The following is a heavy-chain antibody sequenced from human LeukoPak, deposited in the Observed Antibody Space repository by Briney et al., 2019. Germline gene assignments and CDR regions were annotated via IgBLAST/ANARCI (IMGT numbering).Heavy chain of an antibody. CDR1: GYTFTNYE. CDR3: GRGLGTYDSSELTWPMISF. Sequence: VASVKVSCKASGYTFTNYEINWVRQATGQGLEWMGWMNPDSGDTAYAHKFQGRITMTRSTSITTAYVELSSLRSEDTAVYYCGRGLGTYDSSELTWPMISFWGQGTVVTVSS. V-gene: IGHV1-8*01. D-gene: IGHD3-22*01. J-gene: IGHJ4*02. CDR2: MNPDSGDT.